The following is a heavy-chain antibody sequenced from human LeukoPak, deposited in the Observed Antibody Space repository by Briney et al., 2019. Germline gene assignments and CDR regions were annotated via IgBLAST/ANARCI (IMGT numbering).Heavy chain of an antibody. D-gene: IGHD3-10*01. CDR1: GITLSSFA. Sequence: GGSLRLSCVASGITLSSFAMSWFRQAPGKGLEWVSYITGSGNTIYYADSVKGRFTISRDNAKNSLYLQMNSLRAEDTAVYYCARGPYMVRGLSIDYWGQGTLVTVSS. V-gene: IGHV3-48*03. CDR2: ITGSGNTI. J-gene: IGHJ4*02. CDR3: ARGPYMVRGLSIDY.